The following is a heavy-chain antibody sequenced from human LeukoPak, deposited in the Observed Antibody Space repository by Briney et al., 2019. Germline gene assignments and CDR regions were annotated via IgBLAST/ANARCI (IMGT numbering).Heavy chain of an antibody. CDR3: ASGDDYDY. D-gene: IGHD5-12*01. V-gene: IGHV3-7*01. CDR1: GFTFSSYW. Sequence: PGGSLRLSCAASGFTFSSYWVSWVRQAPEKGLEWVANIKQGGSEKYYVDSVKGRFTISRDNAKNSLYLQMNSLRAEDTAVYYCASGDDYDYWGQGTLVTVSS. J-gene: IGHJ4*02. CDR2: IKQGGSEK.